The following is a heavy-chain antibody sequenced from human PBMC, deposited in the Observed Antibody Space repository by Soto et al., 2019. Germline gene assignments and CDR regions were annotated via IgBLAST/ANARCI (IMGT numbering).Heavy chain of an antibody. CDR2: INPSGGST. J-gene: IGHJ5*02. D-gene: IGHD5-12*01. CDR3: AREESMVEMATKGVVNWFDP. V-gene: IGHV1-46*01. Sequence: GASVKVSCKASGYTFTSYYMHWVRQAPGQGLEWMGIINPSGGSTSYAQKFQGRVTMTRDTSTSTVYMELSSLRPEDTAVYYCAREESMVEMATKGVVNWFDPWGQGTLVTSPQ. CDR1: GYTFTSYY.